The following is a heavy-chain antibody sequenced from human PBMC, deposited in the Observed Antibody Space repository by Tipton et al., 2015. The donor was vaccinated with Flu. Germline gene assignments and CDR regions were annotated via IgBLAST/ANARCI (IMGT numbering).Heavy chain of an antibody. J-gene: IGHJ5*02. V-gene: IGHV3-48*04. CDR2: ISSSGSTI. Sequence: SLRLSCAASGFTFSSYGMHWVRQAPGKGLEWVSYISSSGSTIYYADSVKGRFTISRDNAKNSLYLQMNSLRAEDTAVYYCARVIPDGITMVRGVIHNWFDPWGQGTLVTVSS. CDR1: GFTFSSYG. CDR3: ARVIPDGITMVRGVIHNWFDP. D-gene: IGHD3-10*01.